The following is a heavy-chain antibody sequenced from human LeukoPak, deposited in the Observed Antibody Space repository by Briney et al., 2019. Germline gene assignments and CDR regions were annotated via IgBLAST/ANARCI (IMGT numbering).Heavy chain of an antibody. J-gene: IGHJ4*02. CDR2: IWYDGSNK. D-gene: IGHD3-10*01. CDR3: RVGYYLNDY. Sequence: PGESLRLSCAASGFTFSSYGMHWVRQAPGKGLEWVAVIWYDGSNKYYADSVKGRFTISRDNSKSTLYLQMNSLRAEDTAVYYCRVGYYLNDYWGQGTLVTVSS. V-gene: IGHV3-33*01. CDR1: GFTFSSYG.